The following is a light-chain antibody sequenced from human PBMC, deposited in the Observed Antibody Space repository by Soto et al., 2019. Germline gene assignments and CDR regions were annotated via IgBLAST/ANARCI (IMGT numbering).Light chain of an antibody. Sequence: EIVMTQSPATLSVSPGERATLSCRASQSVSSNLVWYQQKPGQAPRLLIYGASTRATGVPARFSGSGSGTDFTLTISSLQSEDFAVYYCQHYNVWPYTFGQGTKLEIK. CDR1: QSVSSN. CDR3: QHYNVWPYT. V-gene: IGKV3-15*01. CDR2: GAS. J-gene: IGKJ2*01.